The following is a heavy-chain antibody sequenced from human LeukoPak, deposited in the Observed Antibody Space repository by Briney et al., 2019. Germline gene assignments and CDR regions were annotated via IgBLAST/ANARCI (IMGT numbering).Heavy chain of an antibody. Sequence: PGGSLRLSCAASGFTFSSYAMHWVRQAPGKGLEWVAVISYDGSNKYYADSVKGRFTISRDNSKNTLYLQMNSLRAEDTAVYYCARDRWSRYGFWSGYSGWFDPWGQGTLVTVSS. V-gene: IGHV3-30-3*01. D-gene: IGHD3-3*01. J-gene: IGHJ5*02. CDR3: ARDRWSRYGFWSGYSGWFDP. CDR2: ISYDGSNK. CDR1: GFTFSSYA.